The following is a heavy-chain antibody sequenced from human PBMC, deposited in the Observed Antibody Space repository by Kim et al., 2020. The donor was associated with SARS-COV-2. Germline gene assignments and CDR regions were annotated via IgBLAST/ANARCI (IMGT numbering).Heavy chain of an antibody. CDR2: ISGSGGST. V-gene: IGHV3-23*01. CDR3: AKNGVLADIVATMMMGYYYYYGMDV. J-gene: IGHJ6*02. D-gene: IGHD5-12*01. Sequence: GGSLRLSCAASGFTFSSYAMSWVRQAPGKGLEWVSAISGSGGSTYYADPVKGRFTIPRDNSKNTLYLQMNSLRAEDTAVYYWAKNGVLADIVATMMMGYYYYYGMDVWGQGTTVTVSS. CDR1: GFTFSSYA.